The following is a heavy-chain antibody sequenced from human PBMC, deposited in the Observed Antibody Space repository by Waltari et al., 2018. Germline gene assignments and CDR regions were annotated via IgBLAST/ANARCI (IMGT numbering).Heavy chain of an antibody. Sequence: QLQLQESGPGLVKPSETLSLTCTVSGGSISSSSYYWGWIRQPPGKGLEWIGSIYYSGSTYDNPSLKSRVTISVDTSKNQFSLKLSSVTAADTAVYYCAREILGYCSGGSCYGAFDIWGQGTMVTVSS. V-gene: IGHV4-39*07. J-gene: IGHJ3*02. CDR3: AREILGYCSGGSCYGAFDI. CDR1: GGSISSSSYY. D-gene: IGHD2-15*01. CDR2: IYYSGST.